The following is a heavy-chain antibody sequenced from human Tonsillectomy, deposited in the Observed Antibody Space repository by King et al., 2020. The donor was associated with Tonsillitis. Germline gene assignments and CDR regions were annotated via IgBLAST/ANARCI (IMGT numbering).Heavy chain of an antibody. CDR3: AGHWVVTANPVGMDV. CDR2: IYYSGST. J-gene: IGHJ6*02. CDR1: GGSISSYY. D-gene: IGHD2-21*02. V-gene: IGHV4-59*08. Sequence: QLQESGPGLVKPSETLSLTCTVSGGSISSYYWSWIRQPPGKGLEWIGYIYYSGSTNYNPSLKSRVTISVDTSKNQFSLKLSSLTAADPAVYYCAGHWVVTANPVGMDVWGQGTTVTVSS.